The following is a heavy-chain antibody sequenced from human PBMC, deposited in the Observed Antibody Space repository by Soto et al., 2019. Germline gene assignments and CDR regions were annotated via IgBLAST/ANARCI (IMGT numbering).Heavy chain of an antibody. CDR1: GFTFSNYN. CDR2: ISSGSTYI. J-gene: IGHJ4*01. Sequence: GGSLRLSCAASGFTFSNYNINWVRQAPGKGLEWVSSISSGSTYIYYADSVKGRFTISRDNAKNSVYLQMSSLRAEDTAVYYCARVDQEDRSGWYFDYWGHVTLVTVSS. D-gene: IGHD6-13*01. CDR3: ARVDQEDRSGWYFDY. V-gene: IGHV3-21*01.